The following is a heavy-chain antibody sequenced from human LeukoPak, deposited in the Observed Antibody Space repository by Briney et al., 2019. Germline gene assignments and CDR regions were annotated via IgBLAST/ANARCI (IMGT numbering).Heavy chain of an antibody. CDR2: ISAGGGYT. J-gene: IGHJ3*02. Sequence: PGGSLRLSCAASGFTFSSYSMNWIRQAPGKGLEWVSTISAGGGYTYYADSVKGRFTISRDDSKNTLYLQMNSLRAEDTAVYYCVDYGGNSLRALDIWGQGTMVTVSS. CDR1: GFTFSSYS. CDR3: VDYGGNSLRALDI. V-gene: IGHV3-23*01. D-gene: IGHD4-23*01.